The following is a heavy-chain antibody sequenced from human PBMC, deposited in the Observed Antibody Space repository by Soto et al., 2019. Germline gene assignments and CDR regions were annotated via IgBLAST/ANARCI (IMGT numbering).Heavy chain of an antibody. V-gene: IGHV3-74*01. Sequence: PGGSLRLSGAASGWTFSSYWIHWGRQAPGKGLVWVSRINSDGRSTSDADSVKGRFTISRDSAKNTLYLQMNSVRAENTAVYYCARVYPPRGPGHEGIDVWGQGTPVPVSS. CDR2: INSDGRST. D-gene: IGHD3-10*01. CDR1: GWTFSSYW. J-gene: IGHJ6*02. CDR3: ARVYPPRGPGHEGIDV.